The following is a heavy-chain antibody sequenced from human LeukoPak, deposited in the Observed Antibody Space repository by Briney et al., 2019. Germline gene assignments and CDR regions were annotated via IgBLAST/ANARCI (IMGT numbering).Heavy chain of an antibody. CDR1: GASISGFY. CDR2: TYYSGRA. Sequence: SETLSLTRIVSGASISGFYWRWIPPPPGEGLGWIGYTYYSGRANYNTYLKRRVSLPVDTSKNHISLNLNSVTAEATAVYCFAGHWAETTGPCAFDFWGQGTMVTVSS. J-gene: IGHJ3*01. D-gene: IGHD1-14*01. CDR3: AGHWAETTGPCAFDF. V-gene: IGHV4-59*01.